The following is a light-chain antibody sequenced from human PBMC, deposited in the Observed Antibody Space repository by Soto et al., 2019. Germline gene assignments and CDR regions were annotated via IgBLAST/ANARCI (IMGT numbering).Light chain of an antibody. J-gene: IGKJ3*01. V-gene: IGKV3-15*01. CDR3: QQHYTRPLT. Sequence: EIVMTQSPATLSVSPGERATLSCRASQSVSSNLVWYQQKPGQAPRLLIYGASTRATGIPARFSGSGSGTEFTLTISSLQSEDFAVYSCQQHYTRPLTFGPGTKVDIK. CDR2: GAS. CDR1: QSVSSN.